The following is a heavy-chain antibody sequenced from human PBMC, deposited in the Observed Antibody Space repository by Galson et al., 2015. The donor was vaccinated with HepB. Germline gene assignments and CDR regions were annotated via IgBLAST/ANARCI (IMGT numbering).Heavy chain of an antibody. D-gene: IGHD1-14*01. J-gene: IGHJ4*02. CDR2: MNPISGNT. Sequence: SVKVSCKASGYTFTTYDINWVRQAAGQGLEWMGWMNPISGNTGHAQKFQGRITMTRDTSISTAYMELRSLRSEDTAVYYCARTKARSPFDSWGQGTLVTVSS. CDR1: GYTFTTYD. CDR3: ARTKARSPFDS. V-gene: IGHV1-8*01.